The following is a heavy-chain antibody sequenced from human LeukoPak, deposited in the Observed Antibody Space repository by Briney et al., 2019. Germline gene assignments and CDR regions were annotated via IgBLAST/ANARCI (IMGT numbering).Heavy chain of an antibody. J-gene: IGHJ5*02. Sequence: SETLSLTCTVSGDSINAYYWGWIRQPPGKGLEWIGYIYFSGTTKYNPSLESRVTISVDTSKNQFSLKLSSVTAADTAVYYCARRRAEGGSNGHYSWFDPWGQGILVTVSS. CDR1: GDSINAYY. D-gene: IGHD6-13*01. CDR2: IYFSGTT. CDR3: ARRRAEGGSNGHYSWFDP. V-gene: IGHV4-59*08.